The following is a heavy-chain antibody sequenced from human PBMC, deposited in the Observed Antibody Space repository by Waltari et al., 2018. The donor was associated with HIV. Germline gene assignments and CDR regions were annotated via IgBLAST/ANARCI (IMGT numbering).Heavy chain of an antibody. V-gene: IGHV3-23*01. Sequence: EGQVLESGGALVQPGGSLRLSWAASGFTFSNYGMSWVRQAPGKGLEWVSTISGSGGSTYYADSVKGRFTVSRDNSKNTLYLQMNSLRAEDTAVYFCVKEYQYSHSWYSYYGMDVWGQGTTVTVSS. CDR2: ISGSGGST. D-gene: IGHD6-13*01. J-gene: IGHJ6*02. CDR3: VKEYQYSHSWYSYYGMDV. CDR1: GFTFSNYG.